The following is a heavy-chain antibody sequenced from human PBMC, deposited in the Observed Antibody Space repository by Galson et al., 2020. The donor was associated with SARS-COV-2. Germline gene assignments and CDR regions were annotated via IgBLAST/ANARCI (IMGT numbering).Heavy chain of an antibody. V-gene: IGHV3-48*02. J-gene: IGHJ6*02. CDR3: AREREYSSSWYPLSGMDV. CDR1: GFTFSSYS. CDR2: ISSSSSTI. D-gene: IGHD6-13*01. Sequence: GGSLRLSCAASGFTFSSYSMNWVRQAPGKGLEWVSYISSSSSTIYYADSVKGRFTISRDNAKNSLYLQMNSLRDEETAVYYCAREREYSSSWYPLSGMDVWGQGTTVTVSS.